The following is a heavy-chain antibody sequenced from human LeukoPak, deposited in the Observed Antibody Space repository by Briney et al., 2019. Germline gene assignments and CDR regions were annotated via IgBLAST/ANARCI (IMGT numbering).Heavy chain of an antibody. D-gene: IGHD6-19*01. CDR3: ARYEMAALDY. J-gene: IGHJ4*02. CDR2: IYYSGST. V-gene: IGHV4-61*08. CDR1: GGSISSGGYY. Sequence: SQTLSLTCTVSGGSISSGGYYWSWIRQPPGKGLEWIGYIYYSGSTNYNPSLKSRVTISVDTSKNQFSLKLSSVTAADTAVYYCARYEMAALDYWGQGTLVTVSS.